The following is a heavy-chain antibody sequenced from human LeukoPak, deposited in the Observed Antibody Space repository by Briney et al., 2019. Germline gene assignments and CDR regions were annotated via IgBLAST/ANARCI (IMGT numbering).Heavy chain of an antibody. D-gene: IGHD6-19*01. CDR3: AKSQGAVAGRGYFDY. CDR2: IRYDGSNK. V-gene: IGHV3-30*02. J-gene: IGHJ4*02. Sequence: GGSLRLSCAASGFTFSSYGMHWVRQAPGKGLEWVAFIRYDGSNKYYADSVKGRFTISRDNSKNTLYLQMHSLRAEDTAVYYCAKSQGAVAGRGYFDYWGQGTLVTVSS. CDR1: GFTFSSYG.